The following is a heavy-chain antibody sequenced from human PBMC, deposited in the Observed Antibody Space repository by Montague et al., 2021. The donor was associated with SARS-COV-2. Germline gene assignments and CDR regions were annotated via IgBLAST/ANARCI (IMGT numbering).Heavy chain of an antibody. J-gene: IGHJ3*01. V-gene: IGHV3-20*04. CDR1: GFSFNAYT. CDR3: ARDVAGYDDSHNVFDV. D-gene: IGHD3-22*01. CDR2: ISWSGDVI. Sequence: SLRLSCATSGFSFNAYTMNWVRQAPGKGLEWVSGISWSGDVICYADSVKGRFTVSRDSAKNSLYLEMNNLRAEDTAVYYCARDVAGYDDSHNVFDVWGQGTMVIVSS.